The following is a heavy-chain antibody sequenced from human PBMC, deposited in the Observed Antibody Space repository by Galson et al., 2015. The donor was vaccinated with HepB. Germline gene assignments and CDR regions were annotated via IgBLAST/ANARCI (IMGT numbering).Heavy chain of an antibody. V-gene: IGHV3-48*03. CDR1: GFTFSRYE. D-gene: IGHD2-21*01. J-gene: IGHJ3*02. Sequence: SLRLSCAASGFTFSRYEMNWVRQAPGKGLEWVSYISSSGSTIYYADSVKGRFTISRDNAKNSLYLQMNSLRAEDTAFYCCARGRGGGGGGAFDIWGQGTMVTVSS. CDR2: ISSSGSTI. CDR3: ARGRGGGGGGAFDI.